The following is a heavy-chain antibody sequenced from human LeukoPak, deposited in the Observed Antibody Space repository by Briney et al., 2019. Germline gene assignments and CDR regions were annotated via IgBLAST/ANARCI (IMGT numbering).Heavy chain of an antibody. J-gene: IGHJ4*02. D-gene: IGHD3-10*01. CDR2: IKSKTDGGTT. CDR3: TTDAGVTKDGYFDY. V-gene: IGHV3-15*01. CDR1: GFTFSNAW. Sequence: PGESLRLSCAASGFTFSNAWMSWVRQAPGKGLEWVGRIKSKTDGGTTDYAAPVKGRFTISRDDSKNTLYLQMNSLKTEDTAVYYCTTDAGVTKDGYFDYWGQGTLVTVSS.